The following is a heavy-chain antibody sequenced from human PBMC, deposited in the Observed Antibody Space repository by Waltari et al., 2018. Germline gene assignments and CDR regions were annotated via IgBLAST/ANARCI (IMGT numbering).Heavy chain of an antibody. J-gene: IGHJ4*02. CDR3: ARDAYSGSLDY. D-gene: IGHD1-26*01. V-gene: IGHV3-7*01. CDR2: IKQDGSEK. CDR1: GFTFSSYW. Sequence: EVQLVESGGGLVQPGGSLRLSCAASGFTFSSYWRSWVRQAPGKGLEWVANIKQDGSEKYYVDSVKGRFTISRDNAKNSLYLQMNSLRAEDTAVYYCARDAYSGSLDYWGQGTLVTVSS.